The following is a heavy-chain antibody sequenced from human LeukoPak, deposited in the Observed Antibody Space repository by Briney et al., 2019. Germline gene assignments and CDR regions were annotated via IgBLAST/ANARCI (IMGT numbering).Heavy chain of an antibody. CDR3: AKDLYSSSAAYYFDY. J-gene: IGHJ4*02. CDR1: GFTFNNYG. Sequence: GGSLRLSCAASGFTFNNYGMHWVRQAPGKGLEWVAFIRYDGSNKYYADSVKGRFTISRDNSKNTLYLQMSGLRAEDTAVYYCAKDLYSSSAAYYFDYWGQGTLVTVSS. CDR2: IRYDGSNK. D-gene: IGHD6-13*01. V-gene: IGHV3-30*02.